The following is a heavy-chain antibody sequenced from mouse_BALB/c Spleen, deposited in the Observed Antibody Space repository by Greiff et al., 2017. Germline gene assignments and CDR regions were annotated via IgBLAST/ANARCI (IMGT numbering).Heavy chain of an antibody. CDR1: GFSLTSYG. J-gene: IGHJ1*01. CDR2: IWAGGST. D-gene: IGHD4-1*01. Sequence: QVQLKQSGPGLVAPSQSLSITCTVSGFSLTSYGVHWVRQPPGKGLEWLGVIWAGGSTNYNSALMSRLSISKDNSKSQVFLKMNSLQTDDTAMYSCAREGGTRDFDVWGAGTTVTVSS. CDR3: AREGGTRDFDV. V-gene: IGHV2-9*02.